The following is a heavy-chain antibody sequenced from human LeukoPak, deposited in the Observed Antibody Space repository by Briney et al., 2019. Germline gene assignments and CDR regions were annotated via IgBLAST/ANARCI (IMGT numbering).Heavy chain of an antibody. CDR1: GYTFSIYG. CDR3: ARTDGYCSSTSCYTVFDI. V-gene: IGHV1-18*01. Sequence: ASVKVSCKASGYTFSIYGITWVRQPPGQGLEWMGWISAYNGNTNYAQEYQGRVTMTIDTSTTTAYMDLRSLRSDDTAMYYCARTDGYCSSTSCYTVFDIWGQGTMVLVSS. J-gene: IGHJ3*02. D-gene: IGHD2-2*02. CDR2: ISAYNGNT.